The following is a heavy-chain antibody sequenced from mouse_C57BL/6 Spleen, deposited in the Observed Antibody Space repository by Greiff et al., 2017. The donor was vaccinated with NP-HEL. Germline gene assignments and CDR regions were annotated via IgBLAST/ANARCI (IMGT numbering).Heavy chain of an antibody. V-gene: IGHV1-18*01. CDR3: ARSGITTVVATKGGFDY. J-gene: IGHJ2*01. CDR1: GYTFTDYN. D-gene: IGHD1-1*01. CDR2: INPNNGGT. Sequence: VQLKQSGPELVKPGASVKIPCKASGYTFTDYNMDWVKQSHGKSLEWIGDINPNNGGTIYNQKFKGKATLTVDKSSSTAYMELRSLTSEDTAVYYYARSGITTVVATKGGFDYWGQGTTLTVSS.